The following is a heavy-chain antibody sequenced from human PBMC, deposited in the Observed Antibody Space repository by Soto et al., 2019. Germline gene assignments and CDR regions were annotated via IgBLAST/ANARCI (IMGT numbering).Heavy chain of an antibody. V-gene: IGHV3-30-3*01. D-gene: IGHD6-19*01. CDR1: GFTFSSYA. CDR3: ARNGYSSGWYPDY. J-gene: IGHJ4*02. Sequence: QVQLVESGGGVVQPGRSLRLSCAASGFTFSSYAMHWVRQAPGKGLEWVAVISYDGSNKYYADSVKGRFTISRDNSKNTLYLQMNSLRAEDTAVYYCARNGYSSGWYPDYWGQGTLVTVSS. CDR2: ISYDGSNK.